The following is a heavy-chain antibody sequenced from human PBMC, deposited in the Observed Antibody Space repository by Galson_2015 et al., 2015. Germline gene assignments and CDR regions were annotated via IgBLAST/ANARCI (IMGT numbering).Heavy chain of an antibody. D-gene: IGHD2-15*01. V-gene: IGHV5-51*01. CDR2: INPGDSDT. CDR1: GYRFSNYW. J-gene: IGHJ6*02. CDR3: ARHRAVGGGYYYGMDV. Sequence: QSGAEVKKAGESLAISCKTSGYRFSNYWIAWVRQMPGKGLEWMGIINPGDSDTRYSPSLQGQVTISVDKSMNTAYLQWSSLKASDTAMYYCARHRAVGGGYYYGMDVWGQGTTVTVSS.